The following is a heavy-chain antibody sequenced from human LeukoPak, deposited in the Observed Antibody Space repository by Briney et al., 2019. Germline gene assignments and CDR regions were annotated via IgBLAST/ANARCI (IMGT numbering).Heavy chain of an antibody. CDR3: ARARYGKGYCSSTSCRDGWFDP. CDR2: IYYSGST. J-gene: IGHJ5*02. Sequence: KPSETLSLTCTVSGGSISSSSYYWGWIRQPPGKGLEWIGSIYYSGSTYYNPSLKSRVTISVDTSKNQFSLKLSSVTAADTAVYYCARARYGKGYCSSTSCRDGWFDPWGQGTLVTVSS. V-gene: IGHV4-39*07. D-gene: IGHD2-2*01. CDR1: GGSISSSSYY.